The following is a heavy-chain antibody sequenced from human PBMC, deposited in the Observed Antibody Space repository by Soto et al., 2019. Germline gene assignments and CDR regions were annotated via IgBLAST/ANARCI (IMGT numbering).Heavy chain of an antibody. Sequence: QVQLVQSGAEVKEPGSSVKVACQASGGAFSTYAISWVRQAPGQGLEWMGGVIPLFGTSNYLPKFQGRVSIAADRSTETVYMELSRLRLDDTAVYFCAIELTAGGQLGMDVWWQGTLVTVSS. CDR2: VIPLFGTS. D-gene: IGHD1-1*01. CDR1: GGAFSTYA. J-gene: IGHJ6*01. CDR3: AIELTAGGQLGMDV. V-gene: IGHV1-69*06.